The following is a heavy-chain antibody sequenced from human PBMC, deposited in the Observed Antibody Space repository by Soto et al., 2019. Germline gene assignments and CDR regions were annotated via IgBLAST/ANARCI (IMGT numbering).Heavy chain of an antibody. D-gene: IGHD2-2*01. J-gene: IGHJ5*02. V-gene: IGHV3-15*01. CDR1: GFTFSNAW. CDR2: IKSKTDGGPT. CDR3: TTDVVVPAAYNWFDP. Sequence: EVQLVESGGGLVKPGGSLRLSCAASGFTFSNAWMSWVRQAPGKGLEWVGRIKSKTDGGPTDYAAPVKGRFTISRDDSKNTLYLQMNSLKTEDTAVYYGTTDVVVPAAYNWFDPWGQGTLVTVSS.